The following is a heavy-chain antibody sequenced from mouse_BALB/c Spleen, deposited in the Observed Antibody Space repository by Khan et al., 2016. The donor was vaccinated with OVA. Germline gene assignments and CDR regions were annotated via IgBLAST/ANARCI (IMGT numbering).Heavy chain of an antibody. CDR3: TRGEGYYGNPYAIDF. CDR2: ISSGGTYT. D-gene: IGHD2-1*01. CDR1: GFTFSSYT. J-gene: IGHJ4*01. Sequence: EVKLVESGGGLVKPGGSLKLSCAASGFTFSSYTMSWVRQTPEKRLEWVATISSGGTYTYYVDSVEGRFTLSRANAKNTLYLEMTSLKSEDTAIYYCTRGEGYYGNPYAIDFWGQGTSVTVSS. V-gene: IGHV5-6-4*01.